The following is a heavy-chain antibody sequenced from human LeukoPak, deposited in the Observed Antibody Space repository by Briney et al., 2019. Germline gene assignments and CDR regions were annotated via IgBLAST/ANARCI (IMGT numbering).Heavy chain of an antibody. CDR2: IYYGGST. J-gene: IGHJ4*02. CDR1: GGSISDSSYY. V-gene: IGHV4-39*02. D-gene: IGHD3-10*01. CDR3: ARERVLLWFGELLYPAYFDY. Sequence: SETLSLTCTVSGGSISDSSYYWGWIRQPPGKGLEWIGSIYYGGSTYYNPSLKSRVTISVDTSKNQFSLKLSSVTAADTAVYYCARERVLLWFGELLYPAYFDYWGQGTLVTVSS.